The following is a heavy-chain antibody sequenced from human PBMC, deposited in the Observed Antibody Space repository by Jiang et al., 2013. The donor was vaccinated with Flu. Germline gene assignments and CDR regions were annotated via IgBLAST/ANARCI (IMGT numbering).Heavy chain of an antibody. CDR3: ATGGGGSGWSPIDY. CDR1: GFTFSDNY. Sequence: VQLLESGGGLVNPGGSLRLSCAASGFTFSDNYMSWIRQAPGKGLEWVSYISTSGSTIDYTDSVKGRFTISRDNAKNSLYLQMNSLTVEDTAVYYCATGGGGSGWSPIDYWGQGTLVTVSS. J-gene: IGHJ4*02. V-gene: IGHV3-11*04. CDR2: ISTSGSTI. D-gene: IGHD6-19*01.